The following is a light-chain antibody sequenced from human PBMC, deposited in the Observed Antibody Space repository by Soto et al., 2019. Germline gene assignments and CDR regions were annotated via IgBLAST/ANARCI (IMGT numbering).Light chain of an antibody. V-gene: IGLV1-40*01. Sequence: QSVLTQPPSVSGAPGQRVTISCTGSSSNIGAGYDVHWYQQLPGTAPKLLTYGNSNRPSGVPDRFSGSKSGTSASLAITGLQAEDEADYYCQSYDSSLNYVFGTGTKLTVL. CDR1: SSNIGAGYD. CDR3: QSYDSSLNYV. J-gene: IGLJ1*01. CDR2: GNS.